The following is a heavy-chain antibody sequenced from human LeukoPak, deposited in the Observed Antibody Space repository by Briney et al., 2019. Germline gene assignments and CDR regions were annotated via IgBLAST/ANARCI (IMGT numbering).Heavy chain of an antibody. CDR2: IYYSGST. D-gene: IGHD2-15*01. V-gene: IGHV4-61*01. J-gene: IGHJ5*02. CDR1: GGSISSSSYY. CDR3: ARGESGAMGCNWFDP. Sequence: SETLSLTCTVSGGSISSSSYYWSWIRQPPGKGLEWIGYIYYSGSTNYNPSLKSRVTISVDTSKNQFSLKLSSVTAEDTAVYYCARGESGAMGCNWFDPCGQGTLVTVSS.